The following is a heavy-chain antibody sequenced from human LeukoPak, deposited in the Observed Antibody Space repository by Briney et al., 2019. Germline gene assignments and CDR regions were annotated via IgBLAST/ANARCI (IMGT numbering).Heavy chain of an antibody. V-gene: IGHV5-51*01. D-gene: IGHD3-16*01. CDR2: IYPGDSDT. J-gene: IGHJ4*02. Sequence: GESLKISCKGSGYTFSSYWIGWVRQMPGKGLEWMGIIYPGDSDTRYSPSSQGQVTISVDTSISPAYLQWSSLKASDTAIYYCATQEKTYVLGGVSPPSFFDYWGQGPLVTVSS. CDR3: ATQEKTYVLGGVSPPSFFDY. CDR1: GYTFSSYW.